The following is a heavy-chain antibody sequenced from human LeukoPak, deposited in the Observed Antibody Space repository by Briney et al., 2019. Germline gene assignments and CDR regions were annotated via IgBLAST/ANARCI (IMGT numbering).Heavy chain of an antibody. CDR3: NAVAGEGRSEDY. CDR1: GFTFDDYT. V-gene: IGHV3-43*01. D-gene: IGHD6-19*01. J-gene: IGHJ4*02. CDR2: ISWDGGST. Sequence: GGSLRLSCAASGFTFDDYTMHWVRQAPGKGLEWVSLISWDGGSTYYADSVKGRFTISRDNSKNSLYLQMNSLRTEDTALYYCNAVAGEGRSEDYWGQGTLVTVSS.